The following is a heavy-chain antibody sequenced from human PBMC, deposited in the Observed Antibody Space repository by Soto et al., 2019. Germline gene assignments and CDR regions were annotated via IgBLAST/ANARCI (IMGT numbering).Heavy chain of an antibody. V-gene: IGHV7-4-1*02. CDR2: INTNTGNP. CDR3: ARDKTAPSSVSYYRDFDY. CDR1: GYTFTSYA. D-gene: IGHD1-26*01. J-gene: IGHJ4*02. Sequence: ASVKVSCKASGYTFTSYAMNWVRQAPGQGLEWMGWINTNTGNPTYAQGFTGRFFFSLDNSVSTAYLQISSLKAEDSAVYYCARDKTAPSSVSYYRDFDYWGQGSLVTVSS.